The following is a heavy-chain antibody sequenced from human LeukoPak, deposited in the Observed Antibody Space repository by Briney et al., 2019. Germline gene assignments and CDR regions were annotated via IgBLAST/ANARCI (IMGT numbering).Heavy chain of an antibody. CDR1: GFTFSSYA. CDR2: ISGSGGST. D-gene: IGHD2-2*01. CDR3: AKVEGWGYCSVTSCYGEFYY. J-gene: IGHJ4*02. V-gene: IGHV3-23*01. Sequence: GGSLRLSCAASGFTFSSYAMSWVRQAPGKGLEWVSAISGSGGSTYYADSVKGRFTISRDNSRNTLYLQMNSLRAEDTAVYYCAKVEGWGYCSVTSCYGEFYYWGQGTLVTVSS.